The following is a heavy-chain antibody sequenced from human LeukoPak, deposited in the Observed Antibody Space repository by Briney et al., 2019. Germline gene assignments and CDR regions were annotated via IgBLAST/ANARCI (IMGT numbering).Heavy chain of an antibody. J-gene: IGHJ4*02. CDR1: GGSISSGGYY. CDR2: IYHSGST. CDR3: ARYSSSWSSFDY. Sequence: SETLSLTCTVSGGSISSGGYYWSWIRQPPGKGLEWIGYIYHSGSTYYNPSLKSRVTISVDTSKNQFSLKLSSVTAADTAVYYCARYSSSWSSFDYWGQGTLVTVSS. V-gene: IGHV4-30-2*02. D-gene: IGHD6-13*01.